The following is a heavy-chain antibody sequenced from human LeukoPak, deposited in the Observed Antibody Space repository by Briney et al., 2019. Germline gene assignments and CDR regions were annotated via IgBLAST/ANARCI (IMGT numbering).Heavy chain of an antibody. J-gene: IGHJ4*02. CDR1: GFTFSKAW. Sequence: MAGGSLRLSCAASGFTFSKAWMSWVSQAPGKGLEWVGRIKSKTDGGATDYAAPVKGRFTISRDDSKNTLYLHMNSPKTDDTAVYYCTTDGCSGGGCFSGHYWGQGTLVTVSS. CDR2: IKSKTDGGAT. CDR3: TTDGCSGGGCFSGHY. V-gene: IGHV3-15*01. D-gene: IGHD2-15*01.